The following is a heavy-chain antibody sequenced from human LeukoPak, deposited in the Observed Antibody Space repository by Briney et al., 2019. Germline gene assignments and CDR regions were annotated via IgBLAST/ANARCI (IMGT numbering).Heavy chain of an antibody. CDR2: VSRSGTT. CDR1: GYSISNNYF. Sequence: PSETLPLTCVVSGYSISNNYFWGWIRQSPGKGLEWIGTVSRSGTTYYNPSLKSRVIISIDTSKNQFSLKLISMTAADTAVYYCTRLVPAWEGGGSNYWGRGTLVTVSS. CDR3: TRLVPAWEGGGSNY. V-gene: IGHV4-38-2*01. J-gene: IGHJ4*01. D-gene: IGHD1-26*01.